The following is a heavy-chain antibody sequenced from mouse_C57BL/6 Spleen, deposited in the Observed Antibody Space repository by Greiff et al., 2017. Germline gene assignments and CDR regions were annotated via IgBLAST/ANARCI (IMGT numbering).Heavy chain of an antibody. CDR1: GYTFTSYW. D-gene: IGHD1-1*01. V-gene: IGHV1-55*01. J-gene: IGHJ2*01. Sequence: VQLQQPGAELVKPGASVKMSCKASGYTFTSYWITWVKQRPGQGLEWIGDIYPGSGSTNYNEKFKSKATLTVDTSSSTAYMQLSSLTSEDSAVYYCARDPITTVVATTSDYWGQGTTLTVSS. CDR3: ARDPITTVVATTSDY. CDR2: IYPGSGST.